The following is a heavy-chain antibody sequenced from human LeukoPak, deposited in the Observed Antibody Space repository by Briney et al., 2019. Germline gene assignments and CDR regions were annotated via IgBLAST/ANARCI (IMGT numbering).Heavy chain of an antibody. Sequence: GGSLRLSCAASGFTFSSYWMSWVRQAPGKGLEWVANIKQDGSEKYYVDSVKGRFTISRDNAKNSLYLQMNSLRAEDTAVYYCARDKESLLDSDDAFDIWGQGTMVTVSS. CDR2: IKQDGSEK. V-gene: IGHV3-7*01. CDR1: GFTFSSYW. D-gene: IGHD2/OR15-2a*01. CDR3: ARDKESLLDSDDAFDI. J-gene: IGHJ3*02.